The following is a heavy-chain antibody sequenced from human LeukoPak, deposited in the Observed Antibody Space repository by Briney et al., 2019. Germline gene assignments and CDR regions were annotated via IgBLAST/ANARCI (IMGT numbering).Heavy chain of an antibody. J-gene: IGHJ4*02. V-gene: IGHV3-21*01. CDR3: VRGAQMAIMKYYFDY. CDR1: GFIFSSYT. D-gene: IGHD5-24*01. CDR2: ISSDNNYI. Sequence: GGSLRLSCAASGFIFSSYTMTWVRQAPGKGLEWVSSISSDNNYIYYVGSVKGRFTISRDNAKNSLYLRMTSLRAEDTAVYYCVRGAQMAIMKYYFDYWGLGTRVTVSS.